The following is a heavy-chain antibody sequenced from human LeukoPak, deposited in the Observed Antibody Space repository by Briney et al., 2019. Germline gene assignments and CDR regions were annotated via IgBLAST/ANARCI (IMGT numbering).Heavy chain of an antibody. CDR2: ISYDGRKK. Sequence: QAGGSLRLSCEVSGFIFSNNGMHWVRQAPGKGLEWVAVISYDGRKKYYRDSVKGRFSISRGNSKKTLYLQMNSLRAEDTAVYYCAKDSYDFWSGNYGDDYYYGMDVWGQGTTVTVS. J-gene: IGHJ6*02. D-gene: IGHD3-3*01. CDR1: GFIFSNNG. V-gene: IGHV3-30*18. CDR3: AKDSYDFWSGNYGDDYYYGMDV.